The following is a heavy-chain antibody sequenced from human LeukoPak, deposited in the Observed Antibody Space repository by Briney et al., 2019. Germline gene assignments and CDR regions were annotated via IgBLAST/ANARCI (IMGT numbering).Heavy chain of an antibody. CDR2: IYTSGST. J-gene: IGHJ4*02. Sequence: PSETLSLTCTVSGGSISSYYWSWIRQPAGKGLEWIGRIYTSGSTNYNPSLKSRVTMSVDTSKNQFSLKLSSVTAADTAVYYCARDRVYDYVWGRYRWGGDYFDYWGQGTLVTVSS. CDR3: ARDRVYDYVWGRYRWGGDYFDY. CDR1: GGSISSYY. V-gene: IGHV4-4*07. D-gene: IGHD3-16*02.